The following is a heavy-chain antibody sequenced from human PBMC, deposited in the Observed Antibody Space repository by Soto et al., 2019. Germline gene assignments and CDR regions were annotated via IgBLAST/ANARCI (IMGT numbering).Heavy chain of an antibody. CDR3: ARDHITGTRLVAAGVYYYCYGMAV. Sequence: GRSLRHPRAASGFTSSSCAKHVFRQLLGKKLEWVAVISYDGSNKYYADSVKGRFTISRDNSKNTLYLQMNSLRAEDTAVYYCARDHITGTRLVAAGVYYYCYGMAVWGRGTTVLVSS. D-gene: IGHD1-20*01. V-gene: IGHV3-30-3*01. CDR1: GFTSSSCA. J-gene: IGHJ6*01. CDR2: ISYDGSNK.